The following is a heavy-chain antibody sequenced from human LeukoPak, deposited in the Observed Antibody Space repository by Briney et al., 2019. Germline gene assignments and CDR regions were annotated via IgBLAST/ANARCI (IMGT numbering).Heavy chain of an antibody. CDR2: INHSGST. Sequence: SSETLSLTCAVYGGSFSSYYWSWIRQPPGKGLEWIGEINHSGSTNYNPSLKSRVTISVDTSKNQFSLKLSSVTAADTAVYYCARVNSYGYPPTYYYGMDVWGQGTTVTVSS. CDR1: GGSFSSYY. CDR3: ARVNSYGYPPTYYYGMDV. D-gene: IGHD5-18*01. V-gene: IGHV4-34*01. J-gene: IGHJ6*02.